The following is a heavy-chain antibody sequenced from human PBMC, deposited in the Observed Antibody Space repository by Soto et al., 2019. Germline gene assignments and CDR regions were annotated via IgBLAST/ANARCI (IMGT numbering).Heavy chain of an antibody. CDR1: GGSVSSGSYY. V-gene: IGHV4-61*01. J-gene: IGHJ4*02. Sequence: SETLSLTCTVSGGSVSSGSYYWSWIRQPPGKGLEWIGYIYYSGSTNYNPSLKSRVTISVDTSKNQFSLKLSSVTAADTAVYYCAGKALPDIHPFDYWGQGTLVTVSS. CDR2: IYYSGST. CDR3: AGKALPDIHPFDY.